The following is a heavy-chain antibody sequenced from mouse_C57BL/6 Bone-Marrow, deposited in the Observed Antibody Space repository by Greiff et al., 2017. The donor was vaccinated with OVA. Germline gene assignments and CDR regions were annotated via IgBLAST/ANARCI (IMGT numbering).Heavy chain of an antibody. J-gene: IGHJ4*01. CDR1: GYTFTDYY. CDR2: INPNNGGT. D-gene: IGHD2-4*01. Sequence: EVQLQQSGPELVKPGASVKISCKASGYTFTDYYMNWVKQSHGKSLEWIGDINPNNGGTSYNQKFKGKATLTVDKSSSTAYMELRSLTSEDSAVYYCARWGLWDYDVAMDYWGQGTSVTVSS. V-gene: IGHV1-26*01. CDR3: ARWGLWDYDVAMDY.